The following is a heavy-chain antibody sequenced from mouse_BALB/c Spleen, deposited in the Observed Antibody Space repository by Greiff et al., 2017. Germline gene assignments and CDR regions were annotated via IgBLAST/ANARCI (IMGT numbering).Heavy chain of an antibody. CDR2: ISSGGST. CDR1: GFTFSSYA. V-gene: IGHV5-6-5*01. J-gene: IGHJ4*01. CDR3: ARGPDYGSREAMDY. Sequence: EVQVVESGGGLVKPGGSLKLSCAASGFTFSSYAMSWVRQTPEKRLEWVASISSGGSTYYPDSVKGRFTISRDNARNILYLQMSSLRSEDTAMYYCARGPDYGSREAMDYWGQGTSVTVSS. D-gene: IGHD1-1*01.